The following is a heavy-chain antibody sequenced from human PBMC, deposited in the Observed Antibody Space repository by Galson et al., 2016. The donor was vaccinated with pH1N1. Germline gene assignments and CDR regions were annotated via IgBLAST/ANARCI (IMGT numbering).Heavy chain of an antibody. Sequence: TLSLTCTVSGASISSSGNYWSWIRQHPGKGLEWIGYVHNSGNTYYNPSLKSRVSMSVDTSKSQFSLRLTSVTAADTAVYYCAGEDIVVGEGWDNGLDVWGQGTTVTVSS. CDR1: GASISSSGNY. CDR3: AGEDIVVGEGWDNGLDV. V-gene: IGHV4-31*03. CDR2: VHNSGNT. J-gene: IGHJ6*02. D-gene: IGHD2-15*01.